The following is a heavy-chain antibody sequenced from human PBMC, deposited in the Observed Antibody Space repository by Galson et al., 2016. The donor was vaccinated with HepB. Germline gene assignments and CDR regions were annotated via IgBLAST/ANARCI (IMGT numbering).Heavy chain of an antibody. CDR1: GFTFDDYA. D-gene: IGHD2-2*01. V-gene: IGHV3-9*01. J-gene: IGHJ5*02. CDR2: ISWNSGNT. CDR3: AKAAQYCSSTSCRNWFDP. Sequence: SLRLSCAASGFTFDDYAMHWVRQAPGKGLEWVSGISWNSGNTGYADSVKGRFTIPRDNAKDSLYLQMNSLRTEDTALYYCAKAAQYCSSTSCRNWFDPWGLGTLVTVSS.